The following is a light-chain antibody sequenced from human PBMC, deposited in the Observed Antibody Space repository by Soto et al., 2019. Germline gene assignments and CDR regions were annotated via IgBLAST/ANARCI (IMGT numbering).Light chain of an antibody. Sequence: QSALTQPRSVSGSPGQSVTISCTGTSSDVGSYYFVFWYQQHPGKAPKIIIYDVTKRPSGVPDRFSGSKSGNTASLTISGLQAEDEADYYCCSYAGSYTHVFGTGTKVTVL. J-gene: IGLJ1*01. CDR1: SSDVGSYYF. CDR3: CSYAGSYTHV. V-gene: IGLV2-11*01. CDR2: DVT.